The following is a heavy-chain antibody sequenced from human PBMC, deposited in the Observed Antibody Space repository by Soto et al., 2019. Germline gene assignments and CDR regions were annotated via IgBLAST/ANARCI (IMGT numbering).Heavy chain of an antibody. Sequence: QVQLVESGGGVVQPGRSLRLSCAASGFTFSSYGMHWVRQAPGKGLEWVAVISYGGSNKYYADSVKGRFTISRDNSKNTLYLQMNSLRAEDTAVYYCARSPYSVSYLAYFDYWGQGTLVTVSS. CDR2: ISYGGSNK. CDR3: ARSPYSVSYLAYFDY. V-gene: IGHV3-30*03. J-gene: IGHJ4*02. D-gene: IGHD1-26*01. CDR1: GFTFSSYG.